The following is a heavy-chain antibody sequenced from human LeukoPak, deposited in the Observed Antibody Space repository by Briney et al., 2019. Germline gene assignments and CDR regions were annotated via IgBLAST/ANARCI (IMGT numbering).Heavy chain of an antibody. CDR2: IDPSDSYS. CDR1: GYSFTSHR. V-gene: IGHV5-10-1*01. Sequence: GESLKISCKGSGYSFTSHRITWVRQMPGKGLEWMGRIDPSDSYSNYSPSFQGHVTISVDKSISTAYLQWSSLKASDTAMYCCARDLSRNCFDPWGQGTLVIVSS. D-gene: IGHD3-3*01. J-gene: IGHJ5*02. CDR3: ARDLSRNCFDP.